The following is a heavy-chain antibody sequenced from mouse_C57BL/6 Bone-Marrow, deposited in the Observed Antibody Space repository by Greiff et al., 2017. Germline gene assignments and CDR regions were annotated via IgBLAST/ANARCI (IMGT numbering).Heavy chain of an antibody. J-gene: IGHJ4*01. CDR3: ARECRLLQDAMDY. CDR1: GYTFTDYY. V-gene: IGHV1-26*01. CDR2: INPNNGGT. D-gene: IGHD1-1*01. Sequence: VQLRQSGPELVKPGASVKISCKASGYTFTDYYMNWVKQSHGKSLELIGDINPNNGGTSYNQKFKGKSTLTVDKSSSTAYMDLRSLTSEDTAVYYFARECRLLQDAMDYWGQGTAVTVTS.